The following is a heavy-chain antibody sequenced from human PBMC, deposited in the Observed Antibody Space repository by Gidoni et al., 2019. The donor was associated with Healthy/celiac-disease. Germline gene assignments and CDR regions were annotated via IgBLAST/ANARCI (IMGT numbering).Heavy chain of an antibody. V-gene: IGHV4-59*01. CDR1: GGSISSYY. CDR3: ARGEGSSWFIENWFDP. J-gene: IGHJ5*02. D-gene: IGHD6-13*01. CDR2: IYYSGST. Sequence: QVQLQESGPGLVKPSETLSLTCTVPGGSISSYYWSWIRQPPGKGLEWIGYIYYSGSTNYNPSLKSRVTISVDTSKNQFSLKLSSVTAADTAVYYCARGEGSSWFIENWFDPWGQGTLVTVSS.